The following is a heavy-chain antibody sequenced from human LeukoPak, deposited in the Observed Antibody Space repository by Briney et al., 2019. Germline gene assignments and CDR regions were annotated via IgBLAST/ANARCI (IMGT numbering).Heavy chain of an antibody. V-gene: IGHV4-31*03. J-gene: IGHJ4*02. CDR1: GGYISSGGYY. D-gene: IGHD3-22*01. CDR3: ARDYYDSSGYYSGFDY. CDR2: IYYSGST. Sequence: SETLSLTCTVSGGYISSGGYYWSWIRQHPGKGLEWIGYIYYSGSTYYNPSLKSRVTISVDTSKNQFSLKLSSVTAADTAVYYCARDYYDSSGYYSGFDYWGQGTLVTVSS.